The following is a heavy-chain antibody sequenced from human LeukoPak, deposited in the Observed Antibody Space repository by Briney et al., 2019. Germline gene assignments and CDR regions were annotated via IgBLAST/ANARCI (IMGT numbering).Heavy chain of an antibody. J-gene: IGHJ4*02. D-gene: IGHD3-10*01. Sequence: ASVKVSCKASGYTFTSYDINWVRQATGQGLEWMGWMNPNSGNTGYAQKFQGRVTMTRNTSISTAYMELSSLRSEDTAVYCCARGSGVSYYYGSGSSDFDYWGQGTLVTVSS. CDR2: MNPNSGNT. V-gene: IGHV1-8*01. CDR1: GYTFTSYD. CDR3: ARGSGVSYYYGSGSSDFDY.